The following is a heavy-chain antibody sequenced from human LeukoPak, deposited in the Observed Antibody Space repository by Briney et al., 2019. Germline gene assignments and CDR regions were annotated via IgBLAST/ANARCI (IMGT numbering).Heavy chain of an antibody. V-gene: IGHV4-59*01. J-gene: IGHJ4*02. Sequence: SETLSLTCSVSRGSLSSYYWTWIRQPPGMRLEWIGYIYDSGSTNYNPSLKGRVTISIDTSKNQFSLKLSSVTAADTAVYFCARSRRGGLNHTPDYWGQGTLVTVSS. D-gene: IGHD5-12*01. CDR1: RGSLSSYY. CDR2: IYDSGST. CDR3: ARSRRGGLNHTPDY.